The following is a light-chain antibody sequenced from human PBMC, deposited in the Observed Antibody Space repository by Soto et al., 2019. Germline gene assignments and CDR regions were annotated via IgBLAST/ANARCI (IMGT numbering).Light chain of an antibody. Sequence: QSVLTQPPSASGTPGQRVTISCSGSSSNIGSNTANWYQQLPGTAPKLLIYTNNQRPSGFPDRFSGSTSGTSASLAISGLQSDDEADYYCAAWDDSLNSDVFGTGTKLTVL. J-gene: IGLJ1*01. CDR2: TNN. V-gene: IGLV1-44*01. CDR1: SSNIGSNT. CDR3: AAWDDSLNSDV.